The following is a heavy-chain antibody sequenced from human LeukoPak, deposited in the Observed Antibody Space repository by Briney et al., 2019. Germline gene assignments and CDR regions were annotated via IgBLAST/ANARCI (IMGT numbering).Heavy chain of an antibody. CDR3: ARVVLPPGGAFDI. D-gene: IGHD6-13*01. V-gene: IGHV4-59*01. Sequence: SETLCLTCTVSGGSISSFYWSWIRQSPGKGLEWIGYIYYSGSTNYNPSLKSRVAISVDTSKNQFSLKLSSVTAADTAVYYCARVVLPPGGAFDIWGQGTIVTVSS. J-gene: IGHJ3*02. CDR1: GGSISSFY. CDR2: IYYSGST.